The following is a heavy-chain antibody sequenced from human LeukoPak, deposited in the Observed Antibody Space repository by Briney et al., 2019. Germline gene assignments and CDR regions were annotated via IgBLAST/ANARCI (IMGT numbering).Heavy chain of an antibody. D-gene: IGHD2-2*01. J-gene: IGHJ4*02. CDR3: ANIYPYCSSTSCSTH. Sequence: PGGSLKLSCAASGFPFSSYAMSWARQAPGKGLEWVSAISGSGGSTYYADSVKGRFTISRDNSKNTLYLQMNSLRAEDTAVYYCANIYPYCSSTSCSTHWGQGTLVTVSS. V-gene: IGHV3-23*01. CDR1: GFPFSSYA. CDR2: ISGSGGST.